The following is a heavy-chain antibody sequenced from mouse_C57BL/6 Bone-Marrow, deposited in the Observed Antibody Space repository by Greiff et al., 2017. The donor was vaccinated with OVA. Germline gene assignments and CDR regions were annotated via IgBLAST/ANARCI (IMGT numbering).Heavy chain of an antibody. J-gene: IGHJ1*03. CDR2: ISYDGSN. V-gene: IGHV3-6*01. CDR1: GYSITSGYY. Sequence: DVQLQESGPGLVKPSQSLSLTCSVTGYSITSGYYWTWIRQFPGNKLEWMGYISYDGSNNYNPSLKNRISITRDTSKNQFFLKLNSVTTEDTATYYCANYYGSSYWYFDVWGTGTTVTVSS. CDR3: ANYYGSSYWYFDV. D-gene: IGHD1-1*01.